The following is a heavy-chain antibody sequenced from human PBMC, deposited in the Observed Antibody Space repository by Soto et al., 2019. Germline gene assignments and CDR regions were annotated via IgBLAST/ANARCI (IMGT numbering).Heavy chain of an antibody. V-gene: IGHV4-39*01. D-gene: IGHD2-2*01. J-gene: IGHJ6*02. Sequence: QLQLQESGPRLVKPSETLSLTCSVSGGSISSSSYSWGWIRQPPGKGLEWIGTMYYSENTNYNPSLEGRVAISADTPNNQLSLRLSSVTAADTAVYYCGRQPGHCGRTTCFGYYSVDVWGQGTTVTVS. CDR2: MYYSENT. CDR3: GRQPGHCGRTTCFGYYSVDV. CDR1: GGSISSSSYS.